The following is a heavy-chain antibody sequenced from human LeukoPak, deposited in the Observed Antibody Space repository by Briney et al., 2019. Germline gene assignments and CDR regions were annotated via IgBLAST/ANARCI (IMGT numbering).Heavy chain of an antibody. D-gene: IGHD2-15*01. Sequence: ASVKVSCKASGYTFTSYDINWVRQATGQGLEWMGWMNPNSGNTGYAQKFQGRVTMTRNTSISTAYMELSSLRSEDTAVYYCARDVCSGGSCYSFGYYGMDVWGQGTTVTVSS. CDR2: MNPNSGNT. CDR1: GYTFTSYD. CDR3: ARDVCSGGSCYSFGYYGMDV. J-gene: IGHJ6*02. V-gene: IGHV1-8*01.